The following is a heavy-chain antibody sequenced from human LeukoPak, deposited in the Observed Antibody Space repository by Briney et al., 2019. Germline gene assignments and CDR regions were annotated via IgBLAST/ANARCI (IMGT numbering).Heavy chain of an antibody. CDR1: GFTFDAYA. CDR3: AKDITGGRSSPYFDS. V-gene: IGHV3-9*01. CDR2: ISWNGGGM. J-gene: IGHJ4*02. Sequence: GGSLRLSCAASGFTFDAYAMHWVRQAPGKALEWVSGISWNGGGMGYAVSVKGRFTISRDNAKNSLYLQMNSLRDEDTALYYCAKDITGGRSSPYFDSWGQGTLVTVSS. D-gene: IGHD6-6*01.